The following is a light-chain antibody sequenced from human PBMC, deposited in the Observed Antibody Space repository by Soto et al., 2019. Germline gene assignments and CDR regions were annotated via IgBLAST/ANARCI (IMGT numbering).Light chain of an antibody. CDR3: QAHDSSLSGWV. V-gene: IGLV1-40*01. CDR1: SSNIGAGYD. J-gene: IGLJ3*02. Sequence: QAVVTQPPSVSGAPGQRVTISCTGSSSNIGAGYDVHWYQQLPGTAPKLLIYGNSNRPSGVPDRFSGSKSGTSASLAITGLQAEEEADYYCQAHDSSLSGWVFGGGTKLTVL. CDR2: GNS.